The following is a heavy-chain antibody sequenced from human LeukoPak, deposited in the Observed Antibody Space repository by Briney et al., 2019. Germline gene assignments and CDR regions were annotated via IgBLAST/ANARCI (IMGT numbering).Heavy chain of an antibody. D-gene: IGHD3-22*01. CDR3: AKDIPTYYYDSSAPSDAFDI. CDR2: ISGSGGST. CDR1: GFTFSSYA. J-gene: IGHJ3*02. V-gene: IGHV3-23*01. Sequence: GGSLRLSCAASGFTFSSYAMSWVRQAPGKGLEWVSAISGSGGSTYYADSVKGRFTISRDNSKNTLYLQMNSLRAEDTAVYYCAKDIPTYYYDSSAPSDAFDIWGQGTMVTVST.